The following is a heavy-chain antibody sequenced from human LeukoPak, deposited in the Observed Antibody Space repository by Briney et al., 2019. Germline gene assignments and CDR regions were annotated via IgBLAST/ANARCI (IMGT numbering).Heavy chain of an antibody. CDR2: IYYSGNT. J-gene: IGHJ5*02. Sequence: SETLSLTCTVSGGSINSGDYYWGWIRQPPGKGLEWIGSIYYSGNTYYNPSLKSRVTISVDMSKNQFSLKLSSVTAADTAVYYCARGGELGDWFDPWGQGTLVTVSS. CDR1: GGSINSGDYY. CDR3: ARGGELGDWFDP. V-gene: IGHV4-39*01. D-gene: IGHD1-26*01.